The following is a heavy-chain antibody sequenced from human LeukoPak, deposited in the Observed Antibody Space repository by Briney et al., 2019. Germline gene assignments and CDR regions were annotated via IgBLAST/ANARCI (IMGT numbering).Heavy chain of an antibody. Sequence: SETLSLTCTVSGGSISSSSYYWGWIRQPPGKGLEWIGSIYYSGSTYYNPSLKSRVTISVDTSKNQFSLKLSSVTAADTAVYYCASYYLASRTSGVTTHFDLWGRGTLVTVSS. V-gene: IGHV4-39*07. CDR1: GGSISSSSYY. J-gene: IGHJ2*01. CDR2: IYYSGST. CDR3: ASYYLASRTSGVTTHFDL. D-gene: IGHD4-17*01.